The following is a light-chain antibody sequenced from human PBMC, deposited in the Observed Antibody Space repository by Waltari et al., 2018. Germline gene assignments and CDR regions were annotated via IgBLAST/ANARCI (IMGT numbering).Light chain of an antibody. J-gene: IGKJ4*01. Sequence: SSGARATLSCRASQTVRTTYLAWYQQKPGQAPTLLIYGASSRATGIPDRFSGSGSGTDFSLTISSLEPEDFAVYYCQQYDIPPLTFGGGTKVEIK. CDR1: QTVRTTY. CDR2: GAS. V-gene: IGKV3-20*01. CDR3: QQYDIPPLT.